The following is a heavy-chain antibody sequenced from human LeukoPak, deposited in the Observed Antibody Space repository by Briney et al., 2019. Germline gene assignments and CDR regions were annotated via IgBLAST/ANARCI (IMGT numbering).Heavy chain of an antibody. J-gene: IGHJ4*02. CDR1: GYTFTGYY. CDR2: INPNSGGT. V-gene: IGHV1-2*02. Sequence: GASVKVSCTASGYTFTGYYMHWVRQAPGQGLEWMGWINPNSGGTNYAQKFQGRVTMTRDTSISTAYMELSRLRSDDTAVYYCARDSAPGDTYGLLGIDSWGQGTLVTVSS. CDR3: ARDSAPGDTYGLLGIDS. D-gene: IGHD5-18*01.